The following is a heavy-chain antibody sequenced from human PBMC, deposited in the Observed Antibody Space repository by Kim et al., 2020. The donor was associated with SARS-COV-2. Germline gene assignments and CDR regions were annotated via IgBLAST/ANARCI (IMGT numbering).Heavy chain of an antibody. V-gene: IGHV1-18*01. D-gene: IGHD5-12*01. CDR2: ISAYNGNT. CDR3: AREGGGLRDQRYYYYYGMDV. CDR1: GYTFTSYG. J-gene: IGHJ6*02. Sequence: ASVKVSCKASGYTFTSYGISWVRQAPGQGLEWMGWISAYNGNTNYAQKLQGRVTMTTDTSTSTAYMELRSLRSDDTAVYYCAREGGGLRDQRYYYYYGMDVWGQGTTVTVSS.